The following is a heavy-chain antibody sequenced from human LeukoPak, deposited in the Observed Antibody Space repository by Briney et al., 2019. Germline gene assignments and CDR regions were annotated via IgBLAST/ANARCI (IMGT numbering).Heavy chain of an antibody. CDR1: GQSLTGYF. CDR3: ARLGLHGSGTYYFFDY. Sequence: ASVKVSCKASGQSLTGYFIHWVRQAPGQGLEWVGRIDPNTGDTIYAQNFQGRVTVTSATSISTAYMELSRLTSDDTAVYFCARLGLHGSGTYYFFDYWGQGTLVAVSS. V-gene: IGHV1-2*06. J-gene: IGHJ4*02. CDR2: IDPNTGDT. D-gene: IGHD3-10*01.